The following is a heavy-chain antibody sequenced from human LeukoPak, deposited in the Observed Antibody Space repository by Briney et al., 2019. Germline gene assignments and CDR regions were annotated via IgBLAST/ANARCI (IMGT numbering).Heavy chain of an antibody. CDR2: IIPIFGTA. V-gene: IGHV1-69*13. CDR3: ARERTTVTRLGYYYYMDV. Sequence: SVKVSCKASGGTFSSYAISWVRQAPGQGLEWMGGIIPIFGTANYAQKFQGRVTITADESTSTAYMELSSLRSEDTAVYYCARERTTVTRLGYYYYMDVWGKGTTVTVSS. CDR1: GGTFSSYA. J-gene: IGHJ6*03. D-gene: IGHD4-17*01.